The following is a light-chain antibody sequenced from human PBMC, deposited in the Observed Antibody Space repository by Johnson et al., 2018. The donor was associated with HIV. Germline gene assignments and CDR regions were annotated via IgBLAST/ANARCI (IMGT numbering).Light chain of an antibody. CDR1: DPNIGNNY. V-gene: IGLV1-51*01. CDR2: DND. Sequence: QSVLTQPPSVSAAPGQKVTISCFGSDPNIGNNYVSWYQQVPGTAPKLLIYDNDKRPSGSPDRFSGSKSGTSATLGITGLQTGDEADYCCATWVGSLTIGGVFGTGTKVTVL. J-gene: IGLJ1*01. CDR3: ATWVGSLTIGGV.